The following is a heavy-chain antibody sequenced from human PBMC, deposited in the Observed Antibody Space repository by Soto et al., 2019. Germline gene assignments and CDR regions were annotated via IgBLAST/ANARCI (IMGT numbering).Heavy chain of an antibody. D-gene: IGHD3-16*01. CDR3: ARGMDDYVWGSSTASS. V-gene: IGHV3-30-3*01. CDR2: ISYDGSNK. CDR1: GFTFSSYT. J-gene: IGHJ4*02. Sequence: GGSLRLSCAASGFTFSSYTMNWVRQAPGKGLEWVAVISYDGSNKYYADSVKGRFTISRDNSKNTLYLQMNSLRAEDTAVYYCARGMDDYVWGSSTASSWGQGTLVTVSS.